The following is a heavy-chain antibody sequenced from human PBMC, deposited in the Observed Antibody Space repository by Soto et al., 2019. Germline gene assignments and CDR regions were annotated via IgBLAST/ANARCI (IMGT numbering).Heavy chain of an antibody. CDR1: GGSFSSGGYS. J-gene: IGHJ6*02. CDR3: ASIQLWSPYCYHDMAV. CDR2: IYHSGST. V-gene: IGHV4-30-2*01. D-gene: IGHD5-18*01. Sequence: SESLSLTXAVSGGSFSSGGYSWIWLRQPQGKGLVWVGYIYHSGSTYYNPSLNSRITISVDRSKNLFSLKLSSVTAADTAVYYRASIQLWSPYCYHDMAVWGQGATVTVSS.